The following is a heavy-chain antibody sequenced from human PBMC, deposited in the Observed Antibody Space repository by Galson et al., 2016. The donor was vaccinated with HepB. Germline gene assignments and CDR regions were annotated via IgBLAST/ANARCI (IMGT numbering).Heavy chain of an antibody. D-gene: IGHD1-26*01. CDR1: GLSFSNFA. CDR2: ISDNTAGT. Sequence: SLRLSCAASGLSFSNFAMTWVRQAPGKGLEWVSEISDNTAGTKYADSVKGRFTIFRDNSKNTVYLQMNSQRAEDTAVYYCARVLGSYQSFDYWGQGTLVTVSS. V-gene: IGHV3-23*01. CDR3: ARVLGSYQSFDY. J-gene: IGHJ4*02.